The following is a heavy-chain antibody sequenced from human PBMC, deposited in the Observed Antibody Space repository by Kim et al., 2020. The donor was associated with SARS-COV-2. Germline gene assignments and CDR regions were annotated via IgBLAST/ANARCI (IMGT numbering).Heavy chain of an antibody. CDR1: GGSISSYY. CDR3: ARDNRIGCSSTSCYKYNWFDP. D-gene: IGHD2-2*02. V-gene: IGHV4-4*07. Sequence: SETLSLTCTVSGGSISSYYWSWIRQPAGKGLEWIGRIYTSGRTNYNPSLKRRVTMSVDTSKNQFSLKLSSVTAADTAVYYCARDNRIGCSSTSCYKYNWFDPWGQGTLVTVSS. CDR2: IYTSGRT. J-gene: IGHJ5*02.